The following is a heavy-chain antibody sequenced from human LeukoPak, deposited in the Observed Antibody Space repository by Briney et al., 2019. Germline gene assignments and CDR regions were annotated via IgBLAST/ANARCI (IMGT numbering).Heavy chain of an antibody. CDR2: IRSKAYGGTT. J-gene: IGHJ4*02. V-gene: IGHV3-49*04. CDR1: GFTFGDYA. D-gene: IGHD3-10*01. CDR3: TRNAVRRFSYFDY. Sequence: GGTLRLSCTASGFTFGDYAMSWVRQAPGKGLEWVGFIRSKAYGGTTEYAASVKGRFTISRDDSKSIAYLQMNRLKTEDTAVYYCTRNAVRRFSYFDYWGQGTLVTVSS.